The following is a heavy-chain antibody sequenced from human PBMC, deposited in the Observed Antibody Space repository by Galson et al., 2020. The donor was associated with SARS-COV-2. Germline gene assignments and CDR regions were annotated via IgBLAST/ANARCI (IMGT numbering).Heavy chain of an antibody. CDR1: GGSVSSGSFY. Sequence: ASETLSLTCTVSGGSVSSGSFYWSWIRQPPGKGLEWIGNIYYSGSANANPSLKSRVTISVDTSKDQFSLRLSSVTVADTAGYYCASAPNMYCVDCWGQGTLVTVSS. CDR3: ASAPNMYCVDC. D-gene: IGHD2-8*02. V-gene: IGHV4-61*01. J-gene: IGHJ4*02. CDR2: IYYSGSA.